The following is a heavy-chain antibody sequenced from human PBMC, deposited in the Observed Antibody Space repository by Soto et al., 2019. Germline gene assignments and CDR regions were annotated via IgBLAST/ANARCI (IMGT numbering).Heavy chain of an antibody. V-gene: IGHV3-33*01. CDR3: AREGYSSSWNFEDY. D-gene: IGHD6-13*01. CDR2: IWYDGSNK. Sequence: GGSLRLSCAASGFTFSSYDMHWVRQAPGKGLEWVAVIWYDGSNKYYADSVKGRFTISRDNSKNTLYLQMNSLRAEDTAVYYCAREGYSSSWNFEDYWGQGT. CDR1: GFTFSSYD. J-gene: IGHJ4*02.